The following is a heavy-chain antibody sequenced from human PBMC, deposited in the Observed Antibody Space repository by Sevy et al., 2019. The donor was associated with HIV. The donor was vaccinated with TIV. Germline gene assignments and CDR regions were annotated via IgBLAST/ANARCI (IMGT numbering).Heavy chain of an antibody. CDR2: MNPNSGDT. CDR1: GYAFSNYE. D-gene: IGHD2-2*01. Sequence: ASVKVSCQTSGYAFSNYEINWVRQATGQGLEWMGRMNPNSGDTSYSQKFQGRVTMTSDTPTSTVYMELSGLRFEDTAVYYLAEGWTRIYQGLPVYWGQGTLVTVSS. CDR3: AEGWTRIYQGLPVY. J-gene: IGHJ4*02. V-gene: IGHV1-8*01.